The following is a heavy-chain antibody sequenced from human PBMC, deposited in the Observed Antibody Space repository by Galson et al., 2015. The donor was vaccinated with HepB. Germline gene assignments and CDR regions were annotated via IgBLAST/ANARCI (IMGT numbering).Heavy chain of an antibody. D-gene: IGHD3-10*01. CDR1: GDSVSSNNAA. CDR3: VRYQWLGLGYGMDV. V-gene: IGHV6-1*01. J-gene: IGHJ6*02. CDR2: TYYRSKWYN. Sequence: CAISGDSVSSNNAAWNWIRQSPSRGLEWLGRTYYRSKWYNDYAVSMKSRLTISSDTSKNHFSLHLNSVTPEDTAVYFCVRYQWLGLGYGMDVWGQGTTVIVSS.